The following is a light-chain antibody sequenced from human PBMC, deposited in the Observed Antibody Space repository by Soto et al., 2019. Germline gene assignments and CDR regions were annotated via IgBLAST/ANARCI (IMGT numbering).Light chain of an antibody. J-gene: IGKJ4*01. CDR2: AAS. Sequence: DILLTQSPSSLSASVGERVTITCRASQNIDMYLSWYQQKPGRAPKLLIYAASTLQSGVPSRFSGSGSGTHFSLTISGLQPEDFATYFCQQSYNSPPLTFGAGTKVEI. V-gene: IGKV1-39*01. CDR1: QNIDMY. CDR3: QQSYNSPPLT.